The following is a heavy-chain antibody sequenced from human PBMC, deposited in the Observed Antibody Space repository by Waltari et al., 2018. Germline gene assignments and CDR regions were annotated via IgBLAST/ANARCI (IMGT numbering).Heavy chain of an antibody. CDR1: GFTFSSYA. D-gene: IGHD1-26*01. Sequence: EVQLVESGGGLVQPGGSLRLSCAASGFTFSSYAMSWVRQAPGKGLEWVSAISGSGGSTDYADSVKGRFTISRDNSKNTFYLQMNSLRVDDTAVYYCAKDRDGSSLTLYYFDHWSQGALVTVSS. J-gene: IGHJ4*02. CDR2: ISGSGGST. V-gene: IGHV3-23*04. CDR3: AKDRDGSSLTLYYFDH.